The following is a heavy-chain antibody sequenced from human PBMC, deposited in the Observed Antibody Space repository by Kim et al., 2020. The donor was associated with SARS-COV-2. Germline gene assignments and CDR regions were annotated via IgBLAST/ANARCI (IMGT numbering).Heavy chain of an antibody. Sequence: KSRVTISVDTSKNQFSLKLSSVTAADTAVYYCARDWVGINSGSYSGWFDPWGQGTLVTVSS. J-gene: IGHJ5*02. V-gene: IGHV4-59*01. CDR3: ARDWVGINSGSYSGWFDP. D-gene: IGHD1-26*01.